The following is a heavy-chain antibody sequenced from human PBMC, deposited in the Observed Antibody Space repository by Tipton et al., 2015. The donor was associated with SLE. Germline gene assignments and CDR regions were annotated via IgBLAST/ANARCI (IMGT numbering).Heavy chain of an antibody. D-gene: IGHD2-15*01. CDR2: VYYTGST. Sequence: TLSLTCTVSGGSISPFSWTWIRQPPGKGLEWIGLVYYTGSTNYNPSLKSRVTMSVDTSKSQFSLKLSSVTAADTAVYYCARNPTSYCSGGSCYSPWFDPWGQGTLVTVSS. CDR3: ARNPTSYCSGGSCYSPWFDP. CDR1: GGSISPFS. J-gene: IGHJ5*02. V-gene: IGHV4-59*12.